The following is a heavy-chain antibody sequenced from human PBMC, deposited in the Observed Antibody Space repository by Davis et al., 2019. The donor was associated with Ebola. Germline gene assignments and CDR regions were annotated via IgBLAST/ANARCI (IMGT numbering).Heavy chain of an antibody. J-gene: IGHJ4*02. CDR2: ISGSGGST. V-gene: IGHV3-23*01. CDR3: AKSGGEYQLLNSMDY. Sequence: GGSLRLSCAASGFTFSSYAMSWVRQAPGKGLVWVSAISGSGGSTYYADSVKGRFTISRDNSKNTLYLQMNSLRAEDTAVYYCAKSGGEYQLLNSMDYWGQGTLVTVSS. D-gene: IGHD2-2*01. CDR1: GFTFSSYA.